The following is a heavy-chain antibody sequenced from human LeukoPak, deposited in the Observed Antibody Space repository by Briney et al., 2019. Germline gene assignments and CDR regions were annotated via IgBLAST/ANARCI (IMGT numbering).Heavy chain of an antibody. V-gene: IGHV3-21*01. CDR1: GFTFSSYA. D-gene: IGHD3-3*01. CDR2: ISSSSSYI. Sequence: PGGSLRLSCAASGFTFSSYAMNWVRQAPGKGLEWVSSISSSSSYIYYADSVKGRFTISRDNAKNSLYLQMNSLRAEDTAVYYCARDEASYYDFWSGSDYWGQGTLVTVSS. CDR3: ARDEASYYDFWSGSDY. J-gene: IGHJ4*02.